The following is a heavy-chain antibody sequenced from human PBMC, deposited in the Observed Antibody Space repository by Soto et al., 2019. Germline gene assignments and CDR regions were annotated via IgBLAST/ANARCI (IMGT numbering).Heavy chain of an antibody. CDR2: IHYSGST. J-gene: IGHJ3*02. V-gene: IGHV4-61*01. CDR3: AREVPAVNDAFDI. CDR1: GGSVSGGNYY. Sequence: QVQLRESGPGLVKPSETLSLTCTVSGGSVSGGNYYWSWIRQPPGKGLEWIGYIHYSGSTNYNPSLKSRVTLSIYTSNPQFSLRLTSVTAADTAVYYCAREVPAVNDAFDIWGQGTMVTVSS. D-gene: IGHD2-2*01.